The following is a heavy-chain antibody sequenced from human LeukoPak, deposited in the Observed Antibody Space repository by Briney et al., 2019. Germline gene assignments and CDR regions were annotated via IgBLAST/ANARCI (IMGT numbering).Heavy chain of an antibody. Sequence: GESLTISRKGSGYSFTSYWSGWVRQMPGKGLEWMGIIYPGDADTRYSPSFQGQVTISADKSISNAYLQWSSLKASDTAMYFCARQREWCGGFDAFAIWGEQPRVTVSS. CDR1: GYSFTSYW. J-gene: IGHJ3*02. D-gene: IGHD2-21*01. CDR2: IYPGDADT. V-gene: IGHV5-51*01. CDR3: ARQREWCGGFDAFAI.